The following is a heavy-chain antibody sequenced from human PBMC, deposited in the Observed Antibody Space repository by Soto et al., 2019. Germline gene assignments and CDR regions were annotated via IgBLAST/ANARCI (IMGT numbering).Heavy chain of an antibody. CDR1: GGSISSYY. J-gene: IGHJ5*02. Sequence: QVQLQESGPGLVKPSETLSLTCTVSGGSISSYYWSWIRQPPGKGLEWIGYIYYSGSTNCNPSLKSRVTISVDTSKNQFSLKLSSVTAADTAVYYCARVAAAGTGWWFDPWGQGTLGSVSS. CDR3: ARVAAAGTGWWFDP. D-gene: IGHD6-13*01. CDR2: IYYSGST. V-gene: IGHV4-59*01.